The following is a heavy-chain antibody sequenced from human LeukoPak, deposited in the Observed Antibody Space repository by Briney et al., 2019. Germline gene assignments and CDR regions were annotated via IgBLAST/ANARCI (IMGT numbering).Heavy chain of an antibody. D-gene: IGHD3-22*01. V-gene: IGHV3-30*02. CDR3: AKDAAGDSSGYYYSAFDY. Sequence: PGGSLRLSCAASGFTFSYYGFHWVRQAPGKGLEWVAFIRYDGSNKYYADSVKGRFTISRDNSKNTLYLQMNSLRAEDTAVYYCAKDAAGDSSGYYYSAFDYWGQGTLVTVSS. CDR2: IRYDGSNK. CDR1: GFTFSYYG. J-gene: IGHJ4*02.